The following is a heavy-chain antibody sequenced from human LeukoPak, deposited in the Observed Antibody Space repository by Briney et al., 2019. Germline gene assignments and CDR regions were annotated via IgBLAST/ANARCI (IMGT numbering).Heavy chain of an antibody. CDR1: GFTFSSYA. D-gene: IGHD3-9*01. CDR2: ILYDGSNK. Sequence: GGSLRLSCAASGFTFSSYAMHWVRQAPGKGLEWVAVILYDGSNKYYADSVKGRFTISRDNSKNTLYLQMNSLRAEDTAVYYCARGPYYDILTGYYNDAFDIWGQGTMVTVSS. CDR3: ARGPYYDILTGYYNDAFDI. V-gene: IGHV3-30-3*01. J-gene: IGHJ3*02.